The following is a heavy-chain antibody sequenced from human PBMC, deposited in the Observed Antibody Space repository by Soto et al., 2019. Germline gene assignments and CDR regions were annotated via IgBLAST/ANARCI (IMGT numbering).Heavy chain of an antibody. CDR1: GGTFSSYA. J-gene: IGHJ3*02. Sequence: QVQLVQSGAEVKKPGSSVKVSCTASGGTFSSYAISWVRQAPGQGLEWMGGIIPIFGTANYAQKFQGRVTITADESTSTAYMELSSLRSEDTAVYYCARDTTYCGGDCQADAFDIWGQGTMVTVSS. CDR2: IIPIFGTA. D-gene: IGHD2-21*02. CDR3: ARDTTYCGGDCQADAFDI. V-gene: IGHV1-69*01.